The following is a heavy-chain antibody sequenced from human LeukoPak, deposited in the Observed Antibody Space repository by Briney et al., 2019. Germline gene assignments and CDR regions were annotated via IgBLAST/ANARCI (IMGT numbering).Heavy chain of an antibody. Sequence: GGSLRLSCAASGFTFSNAWMSWVRQAPGKGLEWVGRIKSKTDGGTTDYAAPVKGRFTISRDDSKNTLYLQMNSLKTEDTAVYYCTTDGGKSGSYSDYYYYYGMDVWGQGTTVTVSS. D-gene: IGHD1-26*01. CDR1: GFTFSNAW. J-gene: IGHJ6*02. V-gene: IGHV3-15*01. CDR3: TTDGGKSGSYSDYYYYYGMDV. CDR2: IKSKTDGGTT.